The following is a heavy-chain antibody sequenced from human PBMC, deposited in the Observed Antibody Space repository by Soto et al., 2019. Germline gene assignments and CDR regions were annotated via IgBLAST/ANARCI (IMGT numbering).Heavy chain of an antibody. CDR2: ISAKNGNT. CDR3: ARVTSSIVVVPDYGMDV. D-gene: IGHD2-2*01. Sequence: ASVKVSCKASGYTFVSHGVNWVRQAPGQGLEWMGWISAKNGNTKFAQKFQGRVTMTTDTSTSTAYMELRSLRSDDTAVYYCARVTSSIVVVPDYGMDVWGQGTTVTV. J-gene: IGHJ6*02. V-gene: IGHV1-18*04. CDR1: GYTFVSHG.